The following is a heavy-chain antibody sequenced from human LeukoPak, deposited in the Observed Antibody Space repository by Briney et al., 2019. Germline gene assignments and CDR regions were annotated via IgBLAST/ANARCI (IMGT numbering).Heavy chain of an antibody. CDR3: ATRRVYGDLNWFDP. J-gene: IGHJ5*02. CDR2: FDPEDGET. D-gene: IGHD4-17*01. CDR1: GYTLTELS. Sequence: ASVKVSCKVSGYTLTELSMHWVRQAPGKGLEWMGGFDPEDGETIYAQKFRGRVTMTEDTSTDTAYMELSSLRSEDTAVYYCATRRVYGDLNWFDPWGQGTLVTVSS. V-gene: IGHV1-24*01.